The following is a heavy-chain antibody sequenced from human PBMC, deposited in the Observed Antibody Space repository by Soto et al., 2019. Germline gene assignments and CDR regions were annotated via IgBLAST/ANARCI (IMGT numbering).Heavy chain of an antibody. D-gene: IGHD2-21*01. J-gene: IGHJ4*02. V-gene: IGHV4-39*02. Sequence: SETLSLTCSVSDGSMSSRSYYWGWMRQPPGKGLEWIASISYIGSTYHNPSLKSRVTISIDMSKNQFSLKLNSVTAADTAVYFCVRDVVGLTHFDYWGQGILVTVSS. CDR3: VRDVVGLTHFDY. CDR2: ISYIGST. CDR1: DGSMSSRSYY.